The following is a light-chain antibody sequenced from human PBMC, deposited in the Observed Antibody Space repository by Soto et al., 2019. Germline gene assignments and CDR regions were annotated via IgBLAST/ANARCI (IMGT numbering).Light chain of an antibody. CDR3: QQYETYFRT. CDR2: AAS. CDR1: QSISRW. J-gene: IGKJ1*01. V-gene: IGKV1-5*03. Sequence: DIQRTQSPSTLAAFVGDRVTITCRASQSISRWLAWYKQKPGKAPKLLIHAASSLERGVPSRFRGSGSGTEFALTISSLKPDDFETYYCQQYETYFRTFGQGTKVDI.